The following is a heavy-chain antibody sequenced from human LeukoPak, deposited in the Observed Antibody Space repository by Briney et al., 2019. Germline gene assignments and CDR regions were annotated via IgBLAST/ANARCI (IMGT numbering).Heavy chain of an antibody. D-gene: IGHD3-3*01. CDR1: GGSISSSSYY. Sequence: SETLSLTCTVSGGSISSSSYYWGWIRQPPGKGLEWIGSIYYSGSTYYNPSLKSRVTISVDTSKNQFSLKLSSVTAADTAVYYCARVRRDFWSGGRNDAFYIWGQGTMVTVSS. J-gene: IGHJ3*02. CDR2: IYYSGST. V-gene: IGHV4-39*01. CDR3: ARVRRDFWSGGRNDAFYI.